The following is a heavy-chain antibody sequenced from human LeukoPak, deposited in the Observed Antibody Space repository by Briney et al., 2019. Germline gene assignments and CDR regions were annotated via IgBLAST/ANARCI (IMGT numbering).Heavy chain of an antibody. CDR2: IYYSGTT. V-gene: IGHV4-59*08. CDR3: ARGYSSSWYEYFQH. D-gene: IGHD6-13*01. CDR1: GGSIISHY. Sequence: SETLSLTCTVSGGSIISHYWSWIRQPPGKGLEWIGYIYYSGTTNYNPSLKSRVTISVDTSKNQFSLKLSSVTAADTAVYYCARGYSSSWYEYFQHWGQGTPVTVSS. J-gene: IGHJ1*01.